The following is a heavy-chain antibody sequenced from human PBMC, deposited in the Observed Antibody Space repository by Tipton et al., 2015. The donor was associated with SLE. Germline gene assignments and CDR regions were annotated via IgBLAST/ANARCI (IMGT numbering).Heavy chain of an antibody. V-gene: IGHV4-34*01. J-gene: IGHJ1*01. CDR2: INHSGST. D-gene: IGHD6-13*01. CDR1: GGSFSAYY. CDR3: ARLCCIGAAGTGHFQL. Sequence: TLSLTCAVYGGSFSAYYWSWIRQPPGKGLEWIGEINHSGSTNYNPSLNSRVTMSADTSKNQFSLRLSSVTTADTAVYYCARLCCIGAAGTGHFQLWGQGTLVTVSS.